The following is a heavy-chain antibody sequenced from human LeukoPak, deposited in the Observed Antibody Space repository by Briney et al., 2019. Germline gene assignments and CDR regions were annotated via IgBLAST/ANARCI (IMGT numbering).Heavy chain of an antibody. CDR2: ISSSGSTI. CDR1: GFTFSSYE. J-gene: IGHJ4*02. CDR3: ATHYYDSKNY. Sequence: GGSLRLSCAAFGFTFSSYEMNWVRQAPGKGLEWVSYISSSGSTIYYADSVKGRFTISRDNAKNSLYLQMNSLRAEDTAVYYCATHYYDSKNYWGQGTLVTVSS. V-gene: IGHV3-48*03. D-gene: IGHD3-22*01.